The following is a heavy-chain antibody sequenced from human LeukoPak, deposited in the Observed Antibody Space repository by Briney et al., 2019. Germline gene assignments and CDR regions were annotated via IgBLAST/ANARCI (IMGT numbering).Heavy chain of an antibody. J-gene: IGHJ4*02. CDR2: INPNSGGT. V-gene: IGHV1-2*06. CDR1: GYTFTGYY. D-gene: IGHD3-22*01. Sequence: ASVKVSCKASGYTFTGYYMHWVRQAPGQGLEWMGRINPNSGGTNYAQKFQGRVTMTRDTSISTAYMEPSRLRSDDTAVYCCVRVDCYDSSGYYYWGQGTLVTVSS. CDR3: VRVDCYDSSGYYY.